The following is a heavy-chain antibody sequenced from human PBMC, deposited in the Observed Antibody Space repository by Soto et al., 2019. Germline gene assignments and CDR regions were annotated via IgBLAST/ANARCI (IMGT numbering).Heavy chain of an antibody. CDR1: GGSISSGGYY. CDR3: ARDNASGRHFDY. CDR2: IYYSGST. J-gene: IGHJ4*02. V-gene: IGHV4-31*03. Sequence: QVQLQKSGPGLVKPSQTLSLTCTVSGGSISSGGYYWSWIRQHPGKGLEWIGYIYYSGSTYYNPSLKSRVTISVDKSTNQFSLKLSSVTAAATAVYYCARDNASGRHFDYWRQGTLVTVSS. D-gene: IGHD2-8*01.